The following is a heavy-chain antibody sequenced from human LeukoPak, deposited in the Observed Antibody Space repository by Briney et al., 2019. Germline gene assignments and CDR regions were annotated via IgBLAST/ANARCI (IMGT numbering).Heavy chain of an antibody. CDR2: ISGSGGST. J-gene: IGHJ3*02. CDR3: AKDRREKYSSPAFDI. Sequence: GGSLRLSCTASGFTFSSYAMSWVRPAPGKGLEWVSAISGSGGSTYYADSVKGRFTISRDNCKNTLYLQMNSLRAEDTAVYYCAKDRREKYSSPAFDIWGQGTMVTVSS. D-gene: IGHD6-19*01. V-gene: IGHV3-23*01. CDR1: GFTFSSYA.